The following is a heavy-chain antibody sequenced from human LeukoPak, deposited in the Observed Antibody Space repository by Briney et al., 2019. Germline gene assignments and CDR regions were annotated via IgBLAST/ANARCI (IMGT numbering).Heavy chain of an antibody. J-gene: IGHJ6*02. Sequence: GGSLRLSCAASGFTFSSYETNWVRQAPGKGLEWVSYISSSGSTIYYADSVKGRFTISRDNAKNSLYLQMNSLRAEDTAVYYCARGPGGYYYYGMDVWGQGTTVTVSS. CDR2: ISSSGSTI. D-gene: IGHD1-14*01. V-gene: IGHV3-48*03. CDR1: GFTFSSYE. CDR3: ARGPGGYYYYGMDV.